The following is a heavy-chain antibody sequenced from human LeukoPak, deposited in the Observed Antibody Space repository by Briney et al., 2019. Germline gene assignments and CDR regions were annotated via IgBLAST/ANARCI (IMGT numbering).Heavy chain of an antibody. CDR2: INHSGST. J-gene: IGHJ6*03. Sequence: PSETLSLTCAVYGGSFSGYYWSWIRQPPGKGLEWIGEINHSGSTNYNPSLKSRVTISVDTSKNQFSLKLSSVTAADTAVYYCARGKPIVVPAAIAPTDYYYYMDVWGQGTLVTVSS. V-gene: IGHV4-34*01. CDR1: GGSFSGYY. CDR3: ARGKPIVVPAAIAPTDYYYYMDV. D-gene: IGHD2-2*01.